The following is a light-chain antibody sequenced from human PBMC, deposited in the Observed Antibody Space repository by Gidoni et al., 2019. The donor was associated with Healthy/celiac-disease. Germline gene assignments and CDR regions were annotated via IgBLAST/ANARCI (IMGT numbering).Light chain of an antibody. CDR2: DDS. V-gene: IGLV3-21*02. CDR1: NIGSKS. Sequence: SYVLPQPPSVSVAPGQTARITRGGNNIGSKSVHWYQQKPGQAPVLVVYDDSDRPSGIPERFSGSNSGNTATLTISRVEAGDEADYYCQVWDSSSDPPAVFGTGTKVTVL. J-gene: IGLJ1*01. CDR3: QVWDSSSDPPAV.